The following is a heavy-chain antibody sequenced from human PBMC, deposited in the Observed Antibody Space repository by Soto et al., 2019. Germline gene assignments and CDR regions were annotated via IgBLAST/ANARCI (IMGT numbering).Heavy chain of an antibody. CDR3: AKVYYNYYDTSGYYSS. CDR1: GFTFSSYA. D-gene: IGHD3-22*01. CDR2: ISGSGGST. J-gene: IGHJ5*02. V-gene: IGHV3-23*01. Sequence: GGSLRLACAASGFTFSSYAMSWVRQAPGKGLEWVSAISGSGGSTYYADSVKGRFTISRDNSKNTLYLQMNSLRAEDTAVYYCAKVYYNYYDTSGYYSSWGQGTLVPVSS.